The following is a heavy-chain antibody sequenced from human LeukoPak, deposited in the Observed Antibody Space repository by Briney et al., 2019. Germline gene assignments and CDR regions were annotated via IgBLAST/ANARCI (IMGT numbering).Heavy chain of an antibody. Sequence: ASVKVSCKASGGTFSSYAISWVRQAPGQGLEWMGGIIPIFGTANYAQKFQGRVTITADESTSTAYMELSSLRSEDTAVYYCATPGDYYYYYGMDVWGQGTAVTVSS. CDR2: IIPIFGTA. J-gene: IGHJ6*02. CDR3: ATPGDYYYYYGMDV. CDR1: GGTFSSYA. V-gene: IGHV1-69*13. D-gene: IGHD3-10*01.